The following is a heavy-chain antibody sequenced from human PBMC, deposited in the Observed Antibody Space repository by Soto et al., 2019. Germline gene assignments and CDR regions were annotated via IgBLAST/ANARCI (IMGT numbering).Heavy chain of an antibody. CDR1: GGTFSSYA. Sequence: QVQLVQSGAEVKKPGSSVKVSCKASGGTFSSYAISWVRQAPGQGLEWMGGISAYNGNTNYAQKLQGRVTMTTDTSTSTAYMELRSLRSDDTAVYYCARDFSLLEWSRGDYFDYWGQGTLVTVSS. CDR2: ISAYNGNT. J-gene: IGHJ4*02. D-gene: IGHD3-3*01. CDR3: ARDFSLLEWSRGDYFDY. V-gene: IGHV1-18*01.